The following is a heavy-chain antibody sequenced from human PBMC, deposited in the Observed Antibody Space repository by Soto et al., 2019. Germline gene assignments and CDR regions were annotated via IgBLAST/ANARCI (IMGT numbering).Heavy chain of an antibody. CDR1: GYSFTSYW. V-gene: IGHV5-51*01. CDR2: IYPGDSDT. D-gene: IGHD6-13*01. CDR3: ARNSAAADPAYYYYGMDV. Sequence: GESLKISGKGSGYSFTSYWISWVRQMPGKGLEWMGIIYPGDSDTRYSPSFQGQVTISADKSISTAYLQWSSLKASDTAMYYCARNSAAADPAYYYYGMDVWGQGTTVTVSS. J-gene: IGHJ6*02.